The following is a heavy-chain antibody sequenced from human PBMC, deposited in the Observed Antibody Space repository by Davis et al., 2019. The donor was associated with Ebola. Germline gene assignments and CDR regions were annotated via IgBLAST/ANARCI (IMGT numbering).Heavy chain of an antibody. CDR2: IGTAGDT. Sequence: GGSLRLSCAASGFTFSSYDMHWVRQATGQGLEWVSAIGTAGDTYYPGSVKGRFTISRENAKNSLYLQMNSLRAGDTAVYYCARASYGSGSYYSAFDIWGQGTMVTVSS. D-gene: IGHD3-10*01. CDR1: GFTFSSYD. V-gene: IGHV3-13*01. J-gene: IGHJ3*02. CDR3: ARASYGSGSYYSAFDI.